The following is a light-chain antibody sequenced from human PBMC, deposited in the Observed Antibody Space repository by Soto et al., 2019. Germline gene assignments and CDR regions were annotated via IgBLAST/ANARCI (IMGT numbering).Light chain of an antibody. Sequence: ALTHPASVSGSPGQSITISCTGTSSDVGGYNYVSWYQQHPGKAPKLMIYDVSNRPSGVSNRFSGSKSGNTASLTISGLQAEDEADYYCSSYTSSNALYVFGTGTKVTVL. CDR3: SSYTSSNALYV. CDR1: SSDVGGYNY. V-gene: IGLV2-14*01. CDR2: DVS. J-gene: IGLJ1*01.